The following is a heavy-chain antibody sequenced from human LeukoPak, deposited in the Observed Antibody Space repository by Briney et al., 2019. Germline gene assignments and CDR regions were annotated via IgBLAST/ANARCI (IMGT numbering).Heavy chain of an antibody. V-gene: IGHV2-70*01. CDR2: IDWDDDK. CDR1: GFSLSTIGMC. D-gene: IGHD5-12*01. Sequence: SGPALLQPTQPLTLTYTFSGFSLSTIGMCVSWIRQPPGKALEWLTLIDWDDDKYFSTSLKTRLTISKDTSKNQVVLRITNKDPVDTATYYCARSSCAYSGDIPFDYWGQGALVAVSS. J-gene: IGHJ4*02. CDR3: ARSSCAYSGDIPFDY.